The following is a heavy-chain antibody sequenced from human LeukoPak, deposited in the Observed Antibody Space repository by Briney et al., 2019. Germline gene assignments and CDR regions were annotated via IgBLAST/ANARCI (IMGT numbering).Heavy chain of an antibody. D-gene: IGHD5-12*01. J-gene: IGHJ4*02. CDR1: GYTFTGYY. V-gene: IGHV1-2*02. CDR2: INPNSGGT. CDR3: ARRDAGFEFFDS. Sequence: GASVKVSCKASGYTFTGYYMHWVRQAPGQGLEWMGWINPNSGGTNYAQVFQGRVTMTRDTSISTAYMELSSLKASDAAMYYCARRDAGFEFFDSWGQGTLVTVSS.